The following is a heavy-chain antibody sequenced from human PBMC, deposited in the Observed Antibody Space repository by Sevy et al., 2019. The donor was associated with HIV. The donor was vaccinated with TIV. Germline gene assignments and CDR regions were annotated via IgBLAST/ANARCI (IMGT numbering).Heavy chain of an antibody. J-gene: IGHJ6*02. V-gene: IGHV3-33*01. CDR2: IWYAGSNK. CDR1: GFTFSSYG. Sequence: GGSLRLSCAASGFTFSSYGMHWVRQAPGKGLEWVAVIWYAGSNKYYADSVKGRFTISRDNFKNTLYLQMNSLRAEDTAVYYCARAGGGYYYGMDVWGQGTTVTVSS. D-gene: IGHD3-16*01. CDR3: ARAGGGYYYGMDV.